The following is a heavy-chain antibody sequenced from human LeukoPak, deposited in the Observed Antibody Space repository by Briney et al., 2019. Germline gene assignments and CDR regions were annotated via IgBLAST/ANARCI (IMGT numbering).Heavy chain of an antibody. D-gene: IGHD1-26*01. CDR2: FYNGGST. CDR3: ARQGSGGRAFAI. J-gene: IGHJ3*02. V-gene: IGHV4-59*08. CDR1: GGSISGYH. Sequence: SETLSLTCTVSGGSISGYHWNWIRQSPGKALEWIGTFYNGGSTSYNPSLRSRVTVSVDTSNNQFSLKLSSVRAADTAVYYCARQGSGGRAFAIWGQGTMVTVSS.